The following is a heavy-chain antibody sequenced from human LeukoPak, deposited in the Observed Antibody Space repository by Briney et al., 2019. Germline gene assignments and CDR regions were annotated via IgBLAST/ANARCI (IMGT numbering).Heavy chain of an antibody. V-gene: IGHV4-34*01. D-gene: IGHD5-18*01. CDR3: ARSNMVTLIDY. Sequence: SETLSLTCAVYGGSFSGYYWSWIRQPPGKGLEWIGEINHSGSTNYNPSLKSRVTISVDTSKNQFSLKLSSVTAADTAVYYCARSNMVTLIDYWGQGTLATVSS. CDR2: INHSGST. J-gene: IGHJ4*02. CDR1: GGSFSGYY.